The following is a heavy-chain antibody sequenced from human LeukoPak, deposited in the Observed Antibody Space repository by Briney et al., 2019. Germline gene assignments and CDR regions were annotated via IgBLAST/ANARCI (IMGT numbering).Heavy chain of an antibody. J-gene: IGHJ4*02. D-gene: IGHD5-18*01. CDR2: INPNSGGT. CDR1: GYTFTGYY. V-gene: IGHV1-2*06. CDR3: ARTNTGGYSYGLYYFDY. Sequence: ASVKVSCKASGYTFTGYYMHWVRQAPGQGLEWMGRINPNSGGTNYAQKFQGRVTMTRDTSISTAYMELSRLRSDDTAVYYCARTNTGGYSYGLYYFDYWGQGTLVTVSS.